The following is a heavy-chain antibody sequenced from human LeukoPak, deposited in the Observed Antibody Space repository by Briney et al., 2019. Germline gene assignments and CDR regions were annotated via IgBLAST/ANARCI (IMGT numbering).Heavy chain of an antibody. J-gene: IGHJ4*02. Sequence: PGGSLRLSCATSGFTFSGYSMNWFRQAPGKGLEWVAAISRTGDSITYADSVRGRFTISRDNAKGSLYLQMNSLRAEDTAVYFCARENNRECSTSSCPRDYWGQGTLVTVSS. D-gene: IGHD2-2*01. CDR2: ISRTGDSI. CDR1: GFTFSGYS. V-gene: IGHV3-21*01. CDR3: ARENNRECSTSSCPRDY.